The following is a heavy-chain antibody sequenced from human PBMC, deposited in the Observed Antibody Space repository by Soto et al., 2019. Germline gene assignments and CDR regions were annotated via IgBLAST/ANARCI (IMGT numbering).Heavy chain of an antibody. CDR2: ISSNSGSV. CDR1: GFTFSSYS. CDR3: ARVPSPYGSGSYYKPSDI. D-gene: IGHD3-10*01. V-gene: IGHV3-48*04. J-gene: IGHJ3*02. Sequence: EVQLVESGGGLVQPGGSLRLACAASGFTFSSYSMNWVRQAPGKGLEWVSYISSNSGSVYYADSVKGRFTISRDNAKISLYLQMHSLRAEDTAVYYCARVPSPYGSGSYYKPSDIWGQGTMVTVSS.